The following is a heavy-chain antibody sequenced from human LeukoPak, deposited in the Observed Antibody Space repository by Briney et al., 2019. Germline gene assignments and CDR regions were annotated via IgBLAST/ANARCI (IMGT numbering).Heavy chain of an antibody. V-gene: IGHV3-48*01. Sequence: GGSLRLSCAASGFTFTYSMNWVRQAPGKGLEWVSYIGSSSGDISYADSVKGRFTISRDNAKNSLHLQMNSLRVEDTAVYYCARAFRRGSSPGQYYFGYWGQGTLVTVSS. J-gene: IGHJ4*02. CDR2: IGSSSGDI. D-gene: IGHD2/OR15-2a*01. CDR1: GFTFTYS. CDR3: ARAFRRGSSPGQYYFGY.